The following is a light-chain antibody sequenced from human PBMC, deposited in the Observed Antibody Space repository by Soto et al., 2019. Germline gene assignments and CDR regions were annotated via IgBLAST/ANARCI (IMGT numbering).Light chain of an antibody. CDR1: QSLLYSDGDTY. CDR3: MQGAHWPIT. CDR2: KVS. J-gene: IGKJ5*01. V-gene: IGKV2-30*01. Sequence: DVLLTQSPLSLPVTLGQRACMSCSSIQSLLYSDGDTYLNWFQQRPGQSPRRLVYKVSNRDSGVPDRFSGSGSGTDFTLKISRVEADDVGFYYCMQGAHWPITFGQGTRLEIK.